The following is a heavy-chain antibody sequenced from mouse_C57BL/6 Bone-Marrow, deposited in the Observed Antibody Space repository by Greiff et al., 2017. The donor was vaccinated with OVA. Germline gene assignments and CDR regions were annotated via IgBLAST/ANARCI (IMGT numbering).Heavy chain of an antibody. J-gene: IGHJ4*01. CDR1: GFTLTSYG. CDR2: IWGVGST. V-gene: IGHV2-6*01. CDR3: AVIMDAMDY. D-gene: IGHD2-4*01. Sequence: VQGVESGPGLVAPAQSLSITCTVSGFTLTSYGVDWVRQSPGQGLEWLGVIWGVGSTNYNTALKSRLSISKDNSKSQVFFKMNSLQTDDTAMYYCAVIMDAMDYWGQGTSVTVSS.